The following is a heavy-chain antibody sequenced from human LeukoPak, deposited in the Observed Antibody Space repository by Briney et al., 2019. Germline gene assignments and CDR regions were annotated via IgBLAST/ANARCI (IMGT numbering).Heavy chain of an antibody. V-gene: IGHV1-69*05. J-gene: IGHJ4*02. CDR3: ASGAFSMVRGVTYYFDY. Sequence: SVKVSCKASGGTFSSYAISWVRQAPGQGLEWMGRIIPIFGTANCAQKFQGRVTITTDESTSTAYMELSSLRSEDTAVYYCASGAFSMVRGVTYYFDYWGQGTLVTVSS. CDR2: IIPIFGTA. D-gene: IGHD3-10*01. CDR1: GGTFSSYA.